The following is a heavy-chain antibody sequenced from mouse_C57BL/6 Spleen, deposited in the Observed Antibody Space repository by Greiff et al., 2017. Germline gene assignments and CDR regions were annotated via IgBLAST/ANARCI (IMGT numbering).Heavy chain of an antibody. V-gene: IGHV5-16*01. CDR2: INYDGSST. CDR1: GFTFSDYY. J-gene: IGHJ2*01. D-gene: IGHD2-3*01. CDR3: ARFFYDYLDY. Sequence: EVMLVESEGGLVQPGSSMKLSCTASGFTFSDYYMAWVRQVPEKGLEWVANINYDGSSTYYLDSLKSRFIISRDNAKNILYLQMSSLKSEDTATXYCARFFYDYLDYWGQGTTLTVSS.